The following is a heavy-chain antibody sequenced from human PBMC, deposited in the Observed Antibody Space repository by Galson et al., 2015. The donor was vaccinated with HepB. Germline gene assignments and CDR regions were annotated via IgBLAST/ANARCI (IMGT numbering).Heavy chain of an antibody. CDR3: ARGRTVPGFPFDY. Sequence: LRLSCAASGFIVSTSYMGWVRQAPGKGLEWVSLIYAGGSSYSRDSVKGRFTISRDNSKNTLSLQMNSLTAEDTAVYYCARGRTVPGFPFDYWGQGTLVTVSS. J-gene: IGHJ4*02. CDR1: GFIVSTSY. CDR2: IYAGGSS. V-gene: IGHV3-66*01. D-gene: IGHD6-19*01.